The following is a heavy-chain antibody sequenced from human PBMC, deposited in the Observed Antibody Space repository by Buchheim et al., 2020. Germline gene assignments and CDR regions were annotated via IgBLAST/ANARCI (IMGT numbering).Heavy chain of an antibody. V-gene: IGHV3-30*04. CDR3: ARGVGGRYPFR. CDR1: GFTFSSYA. Sequence: QVQLVESGGGVVQPGRSLRLSCAASGFTFSSYAMHWVRQAPGKGLEWVALISYDESNEYYADSVKDRFTISREHSKNTLYLQMNSLRAEDTAVYYCARGVGGRYPFRWGQGTL. CDR2: ISYDESNE. J-gene: IGHJ4*02. D-gene: IGHD1-26*01.